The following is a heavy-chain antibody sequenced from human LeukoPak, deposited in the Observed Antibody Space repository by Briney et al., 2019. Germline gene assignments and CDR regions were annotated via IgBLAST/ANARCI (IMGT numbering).Heavy chain of an antibody. V-gene: IGHV1-18*01. CDR2: ISAYNGNA. J-gene: IGHJ4*02. CDR3: AREAYTTGADY. Sequence: ASVKVSCKASGYTFTSYGVSWVRQAPGQGLEWMGWISAYNGNANYVQRLQGRVTPTTDTSTTTAYMELRSLTSDDTAVYYCAREAYTTGADYWGQGTLVTVSS. D-gene: IGHD3-16*01. CDR1: GYTFTSYG.